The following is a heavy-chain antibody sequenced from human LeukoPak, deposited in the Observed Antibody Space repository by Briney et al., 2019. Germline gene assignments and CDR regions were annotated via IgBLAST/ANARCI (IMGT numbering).Heavy chain of an antibody. CDR2: ISSGSSAI. Sequence: GGSLRLSCEASGFTFTTYSMTWVRQAPGKGLEWVSTISSGSSAIFSADALKGRFTISRDDAKNTLYLQMNSLRAEDTAVYYCARPTSGNPGDYWGQGTLVTVSS. V-gene: IGHV3-21*01. CDR3: ARPTSGNPGDY. J-gene: IGHJ4*02. CDR1: GFTFTTYS. D-gene: IGHD3-10*01.